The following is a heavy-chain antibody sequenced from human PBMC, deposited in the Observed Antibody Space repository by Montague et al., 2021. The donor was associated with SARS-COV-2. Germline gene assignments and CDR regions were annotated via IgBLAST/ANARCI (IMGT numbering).Heavy chain of an antibody. J-gene: IGHJ4*02. CDR2: IDNSGST. CDR1: GGSINNYY. Sequence: SETLSLTYTVSGGSINNYYWNWIRQPPGKGLEWIGYIDNSGSTNYNPSLKSRITISVDTSKNQFSLKLSSVTAADTALYYCARHSRGGIASWGQGTLVTV. CDR3: ARHSRGGIAS. V-gene: IGHV4-59*01. D-gene: IGHD2-15*01.